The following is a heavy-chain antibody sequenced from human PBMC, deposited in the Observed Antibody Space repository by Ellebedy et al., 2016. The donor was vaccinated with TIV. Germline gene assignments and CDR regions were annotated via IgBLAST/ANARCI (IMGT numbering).Heavy chain of an antibody. J-gene: IGHJ4*02. D-gene: IGHD5-12*01. CDR1: GFTFSNFA. Sequence: GGSLRLXCEASGFTFSNFAMNWVRQAPGKALEWVAYIGPRPTSIHYADSVKGRFTISRDNAKNSLYLQMNSLRGEDMAVYFCARGPSTGGWLVQYWGQGTLVTVSS. CDR2: IGPRPTSI. CDR3: ARGPSTGGWLVQY. V-gene: IGHV3-48*04.